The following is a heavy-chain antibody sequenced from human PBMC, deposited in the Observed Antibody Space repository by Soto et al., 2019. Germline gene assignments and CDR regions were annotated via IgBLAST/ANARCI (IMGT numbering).Heavy chain of an antibody. CDR1: GFTFSSYA. D-gene: IGHD5-18*01. J-gene: IGHJ4*02. CDR2: ISYDGSNK. CDR3: AREYSYGYADY. V-gene: IGHV3-30-3*01. Sequence: VGSLRLSCAASGFTFSSYAMHWVRQAPGKGLEWVAVISYDGSNKYYADSVKGRFTISRDNSKNTLYLQMNSLRAEDTAVYYCAREYSYGYADYWGQGTLVTVSS.